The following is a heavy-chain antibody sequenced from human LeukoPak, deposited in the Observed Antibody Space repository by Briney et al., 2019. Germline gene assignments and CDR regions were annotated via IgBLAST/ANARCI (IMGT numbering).Heavy chain of an antibody. CDR1: GGTFSSYA. CDR2: IIPILGIA. D-gene: IGHD2-15*01. V-gene: IGHV1-69*04. CDR3: ARDKDWRYGMDV. J-gene: IGHJ6*02. Sequence: GSSVKVSCKASGGTFSSYAISWVRQAPGQGLEWMGRIIPILGIANYAQKFQGRVTITADKSTSTAYMELSSLRVEDTAVYYCARDKDWRYGMDVWGQGTTVTVSS.